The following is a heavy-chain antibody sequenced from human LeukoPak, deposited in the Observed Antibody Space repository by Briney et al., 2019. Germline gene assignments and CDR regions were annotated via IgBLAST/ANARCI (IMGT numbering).Heavy chain of an antibody. Sequence: PGRSLRLSCAASGFTFSSYGMQWVRQAPGKGLEWVAVIWYDGSNKYYADSVKGRFTISRDNSKNTLYLQMNSLRAEDTAVYYCARVMEQWLVDYWGQGTLVTVSS. CDR1: GFTFSSYG. J-gene: IGHJ4*02. CDR2: IWYDGSNK. D-gene: IGHD6-19*01. CDR3: ARVMEQWLVDY. V-gene: IGHV3-33*01.